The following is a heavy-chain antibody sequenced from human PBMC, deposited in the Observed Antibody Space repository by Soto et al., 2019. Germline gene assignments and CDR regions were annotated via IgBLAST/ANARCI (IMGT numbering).Heavy chain of an antibody. D-gene: IGHD6-13*01. V-gene: IGHV1-69*13. CDR2: IIPVFGSA. CDR1: GDTFSSYS. Sequence: ASVKVSCKSSGDTFSSYSITWVRQAPGQGLEWMGGIIPVFGSANYAQKFQGRVTITADESTRTAYMELNSLRSQETAVYFCARGGRQLVPPYQYYGRAVWG. CDR3: ARGGRQLVPPYQYYGRAV. J-gene: IGHJ6*02.